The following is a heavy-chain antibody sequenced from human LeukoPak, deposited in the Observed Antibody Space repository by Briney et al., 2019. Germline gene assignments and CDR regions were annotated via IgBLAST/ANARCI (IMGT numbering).Heavy chain of an antibody. D-gene: IGHD2-2*01. V-gene: IGHV1-3*01. CDR1: GYTFTSYV. J-gene: IGHJ4*02. Sequence: ASVKVSCKASGYTFTSYVIQWVRQAPGQGLEWMGWINAGNGNTKSSQKFQGRVTITRDTSASTAYMELTSLTSADTAVYYCARDTFGTSRPSDYWGQGTLVTVSS. CDR2: INAGNGNT. CDR3: ARDTFGTSRPSDY.